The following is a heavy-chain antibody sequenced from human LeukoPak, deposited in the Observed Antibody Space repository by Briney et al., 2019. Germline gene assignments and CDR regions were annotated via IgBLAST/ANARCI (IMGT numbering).Heavy chain of an antibody. V-gene: IGHV4-38-2*02. CDR2: IYRSGST. D-gene: IGHD5-18*01. CDR3: ARGQGYSYGYEWFDP. J-gene: IGHJ5*02. CDR1: GYSISSSYY. Sequence: PSETLSLTCTVSGYSISSSYYWVWIRQPPGKGLEWIGSIYRSGSTNYNPSLKSRVTISVDTSKNQFSLKLSSVTAADTAVYYCARGQGYSYGYEWFDPWGQGTLVTVSS.